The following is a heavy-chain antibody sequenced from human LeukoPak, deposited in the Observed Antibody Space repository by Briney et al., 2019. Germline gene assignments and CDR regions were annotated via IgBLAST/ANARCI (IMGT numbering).Heavy chain of an antibody. CDR1: VGTFSSYA. D-gene: IGHD3-22*01. CDR2: IIPILGIA. V-gene: IGHV1-69*04. Sequence: SVKVSCKASVGTFSSYAISWVRQAPGQGLEWMGRIIPILGIANYAQKFQGRVTITADKSTSTAYMELSSLRSEDTAVYYCARDMVSSGYTHYYFDYWGQGTLVTVSS. J-gene: IGHJ4*02. CDR3: ARDMVSSGYTHYYFDY.